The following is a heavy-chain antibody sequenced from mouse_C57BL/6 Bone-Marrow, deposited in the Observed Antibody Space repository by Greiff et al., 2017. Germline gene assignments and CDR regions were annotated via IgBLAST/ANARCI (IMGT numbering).Heavy chain of an antibody. CDR3: AREKGDDGSSRMDD. J-gene: IGHJ4*01. Sequence: EVQGVESGGDLVKPGGSLKLSCAASGFTFSSYGMSWVRQTPDKRLEWVATISSGGSYTYYPDSVKGRFTISRDNAQNTRDLQMSSLKSEDTAMYYCAREKGDDGSSRMDDWGQGTSVTVSS. CDR1: GFTFSSYG. CDR2: ISSGGSYT. V-gene: IGHV5-6*01. D-gene: IGHD1-1*01.